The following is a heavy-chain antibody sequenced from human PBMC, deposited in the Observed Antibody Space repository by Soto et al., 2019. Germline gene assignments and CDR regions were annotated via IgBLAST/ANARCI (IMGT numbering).Heavy chain of an antibody. CDR1: GGSFTSNNL. CDR3: ASRDPGTSVDY. Sequence: QVQLQESGPGLVKPSGTLSLTCAVSGGSFTSNNLWTWVRQPPGQGLEWFGEIYRTGSTNYNLSLSSRVPISLDKSENQFALRVTSLTAADTAVYYCASRDPGTSVDYWGQGTLVTVSS. J-gene: IGHJ4*02. V-gene: IGHV4-4*02. CDR2: IYRTGST. D-gene: IGHD1-7*01.